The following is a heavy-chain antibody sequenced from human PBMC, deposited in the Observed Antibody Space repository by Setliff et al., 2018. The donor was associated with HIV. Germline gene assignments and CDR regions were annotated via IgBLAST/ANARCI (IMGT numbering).Heavy chain of an antibody. Sequence: KPSETLSLTCTVSGVSISSGSYYWSWIRQSPGKGLEWIGYIHASGKANYNPSLKSRVTISLDTSKMQFSLRLTSVTAADTAVYYCATLDPSGGNFLAYWGQGTLVTVSS. J-gene: IGHJ4*02. CDR1: GVSISSGSYY. V-gene: IGHV4-61*01. CDR2: IHASGKA. CDR3: ATLDPSGGNFLAY. D-gene: IGHD2-21*02.